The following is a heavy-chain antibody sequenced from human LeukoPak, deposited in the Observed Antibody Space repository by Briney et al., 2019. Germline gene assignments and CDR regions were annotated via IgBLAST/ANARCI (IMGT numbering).Heavy chain of an antibody. CDR3: VRELAVARAAFDM. D-gene: IGHD6-19*01. CDR2: INHRGGT. CDR1: GGSFSGYY. V-gene: IGHV4-34*01. J-gene: IGHJ3*02. Sequence: SEALSLTCAVFGGSFSGYYWSWIRQPPGRGLEWIGEINHRGGTNYNPSHKSRVSISVDTSKNQFSLNLRSVTAADTAVYYCVRELAVARAAFDMWGQGTMVTVSS.